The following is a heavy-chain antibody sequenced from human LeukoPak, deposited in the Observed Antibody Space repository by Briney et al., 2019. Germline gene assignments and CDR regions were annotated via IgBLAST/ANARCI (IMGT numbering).Heavy chain of an antibody. CDR3: ARALGGYYGSGSPWAYGMDV. J-gene: IGHJ6*02. V-gene: IGHV1-8*01. CDR1: GHTFTSYD. D-gene: IGHD3-10*01. CDR2: MNPNSGNT. Sequence: ASVKVPCKASGHTFTSYDINWVRQATGQGLEWMGWMNPNSGNTGYAQKFQGRVTMTRNTSISTAYMELSSLRSEDTAVYYCARALGGYYGSGSPWAYGMDVWGQGTTVTVSS.